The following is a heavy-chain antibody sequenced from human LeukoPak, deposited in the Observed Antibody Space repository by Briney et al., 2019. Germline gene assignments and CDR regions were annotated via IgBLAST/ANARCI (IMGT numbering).Heavy chain of an antibody. CDR2: INTNTGNP. J-gene: IGHJ4*02. V-gene: IGHV7-4-1*02. Sequence: GESLKISCKASGYTFTSYAMNWVRQAPGQGLEWMGWINTNTGNPTYAQGFTGRFVFSLDTSVSTAYLQISSLKAEDTAVYYCARTYYPDLEATNDYWGQGTLVTVSS. CDR3: ARTYYPDLEATNDY. CDR1: GYTFTSYA. D-gene: IGHD1-26*01.